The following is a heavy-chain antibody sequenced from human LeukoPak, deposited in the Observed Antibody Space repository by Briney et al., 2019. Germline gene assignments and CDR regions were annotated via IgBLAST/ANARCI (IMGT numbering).Heavy chain of an antibody. V-gene: IGHV4-59*12. J-gene: IGHJ4*02. Sequence: SETLSLTCTVSGGSISSYYWSWIRQPPGKGLEWIGEIYHSGSTNYNPSLKSRVTISVDKSKNQFSLKLSSVTAADTAVYYCARVGQYYYGSGSKRGGYFDYWGQGTLVTVSS. CDR1: GGSISSYY. D-gene: IGHD3-10*01. CDR2: IYHSGST. CDR3: ARVGQYYYGSGSKRGGYFDY.